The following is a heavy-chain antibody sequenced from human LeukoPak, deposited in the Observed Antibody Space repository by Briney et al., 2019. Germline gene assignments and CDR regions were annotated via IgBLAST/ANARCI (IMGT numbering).Heavy chain of an antibody. D-gene: IGHD5-12*01. CDR2: ISGSGGST. J-gene: IGHJ4*02. CDR3: ARERGSHCFDY. Sequence: GGSLRLSCAASGFTFSSYAMSWFRKAPGKGLEWVSAISGSGGSTYYADSVKGRFTISRDNAKNSLYLQMNSLRVEDTAVYYCARERGSHCFDYWGQGTLVTVSS. V-gene: IGHV3-23*01. CDR1: GFTFSSYA.